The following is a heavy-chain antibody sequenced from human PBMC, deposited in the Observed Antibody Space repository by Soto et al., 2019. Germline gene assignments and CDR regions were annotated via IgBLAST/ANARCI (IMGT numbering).Heavy chain of an antibody. V-gene: IGHV4-39*01. CDR3: ARQRTSVVTQAYFDS. D-gene: IGHD2-21*02. Sequence: SETLSLTCTVTGDSINNRSYYWGWIRQPPGKGLEWIGSVYYSGSTYNNPSLKSRVSMSVDTSKNQFSLKLRSVTAADTALYYCARQRTSVVTQAYFDSWGQGSLVTVSS. CDR2: VYYSGST. J-gene: IGHJ4*02. CDR1: GDSINNRSYY.